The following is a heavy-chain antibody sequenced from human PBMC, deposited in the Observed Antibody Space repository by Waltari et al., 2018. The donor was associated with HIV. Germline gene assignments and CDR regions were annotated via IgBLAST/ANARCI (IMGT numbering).Heavy chain of an antibody. D-gene: IGHD2-15*01. J-gene: IGHJ6*02. CDR2: INKDGSNR. Sequence: EVQLVESGGGLVQPGGSLRLYCEASGFTVSSTWMHWVRQAPGKWRVWVACINKDGSNRRYADPVKGRLTISRDNAKNTLYLQMNSLRAEDTAVYYCARGVGYGMDVWGQGTTVTVSS. V-gene: IGHV3-74*01. CDR1: GFTVSSTW. CDR3: ARGVGYGMDV.